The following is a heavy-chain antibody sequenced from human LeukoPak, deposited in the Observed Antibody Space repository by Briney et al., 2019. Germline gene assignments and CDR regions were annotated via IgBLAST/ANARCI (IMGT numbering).Heavy chain of an antibody. CDR1: GFTFSSYS. D-gene: IGHD5-18*01. CDR3: ARVHYNTAMVDIDY. J-gene: IGHJ4*02. CDR2: IVSSPSTYM. Sequence: GGSLRLSCAASGFTFSSYSMNWVRQAPGKGLEWVSSIVSSPSTYMYYADSVQGRFTISRDNAKNSLYLQMNGLRAEDTAVYYCARVHYNTAMVDIDYWGQGTLVTVSS. V-gene: IGHV3-21*01.